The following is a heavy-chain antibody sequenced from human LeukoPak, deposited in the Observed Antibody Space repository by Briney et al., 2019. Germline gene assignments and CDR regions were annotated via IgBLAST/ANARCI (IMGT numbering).Heavy chain of an antibody. D-gene: IGHD3-10*01. CDR2: INPNSGGT. V-gene: IGHV1-2*04. CDR1: GYTFTGYY. Sequence: ASVKVSCKASGYTFTGYYMHWVRQAPGQGLEWMGWINPNSGGTNYAQKFQGWVTMTRDTSISTAYMELSRLRSDDTAVYYCAGATLWFGDPLHPYYFDYWGQGTLVTVSS. CDR3: AGATLWFGDPLHPYYFDY. J-gene: IGHJ4*02.